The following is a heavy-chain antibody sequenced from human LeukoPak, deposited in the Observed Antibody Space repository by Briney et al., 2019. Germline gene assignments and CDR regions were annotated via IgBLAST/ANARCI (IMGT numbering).Heavy chain of an antibody. V-gene: IGHV3-49*04. CDR1: GFTFGDYA. CDR2: IRSKAYGGTT. CDR3: TRHHRPMVRDEYGMDV. D-gene: IGHD3-10*01. Sequence: GGSLRLSCTASGFTFGDYAMSWVRQAPGKGLEWVGFIRSKAYGGTTEYAASVKGRFTISRDDSKSIAYPQMNSLKTEDTAVYYCTRHHRPMVRDEYGMDVWGKGTTVTVSS. J-gene: IGHJ6*04.